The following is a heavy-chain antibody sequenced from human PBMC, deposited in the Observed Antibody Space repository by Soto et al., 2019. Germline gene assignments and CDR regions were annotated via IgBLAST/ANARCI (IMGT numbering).Heavy chain of an antibody. CDR3: AKEARAYCGTAGDN. CDR2: ISGGAIST. D-gene: IGHD2-21*01. Sequence: EVQLLESGGGLVQPGGSLRLSCAASGFIFRDYAMTWVRQAPGKGLEWVSSISGGAISTYYADSVKGRFTVSRDNSKNTLYLQMSSLRAEDTAIYYWAKEARAYCGTAGDNWGQGTLVTVSS. CDR1: GFIFRDYA. V-gene: IGHV3-23*01. J-gene: IGHJ4*02.